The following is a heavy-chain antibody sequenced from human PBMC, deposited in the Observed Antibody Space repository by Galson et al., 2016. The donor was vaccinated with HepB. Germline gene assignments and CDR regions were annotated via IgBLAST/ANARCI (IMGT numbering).Heavy chain of an antibody. V-gene: IGHV3-21*01. D-gene: IGHD4-17*01. Sequence: SLRLSCAASGFDFSKAWMSWVRQAPGKGLEWVSSISSRSSYIYYADSVRGRFTISRDNAQNSLFLQMNSLSAEDTAVYYCAREERTDYGDFPDYWGQGTLVTVAS. CDR2: ISSRSSYI. J-gene: IGHJ4*02. CDR1: GFDFSKAW. CDR3: AREERTDYGDFPDY.